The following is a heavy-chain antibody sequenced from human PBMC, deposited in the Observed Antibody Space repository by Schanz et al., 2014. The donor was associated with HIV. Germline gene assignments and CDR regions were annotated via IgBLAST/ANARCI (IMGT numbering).Heavy chain of an antibody. V-gene: IGHV3-30-3*02. CDR1: GFTFSSYA. D-gene: IGHD6-13*01. J-gene: IGHJ4*02. CDR2: ISYDGSNK. CDR3: ARHPRPYSSSWYEYYFDY. Sequence: QVQLVESGGSVVQPGRSLRLSCAASGFTFSSYAMHWVRQAPGKGLEWVAVISYDGSNKYYADSVKGRFTISRDNSKNTLYLQMNSLRAEDTAVYYCARHPRPYSSSWYEYYFDYWGQGTLVTVSS.